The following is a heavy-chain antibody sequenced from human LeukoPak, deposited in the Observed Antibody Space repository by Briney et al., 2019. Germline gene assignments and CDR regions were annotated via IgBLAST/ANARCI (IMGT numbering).Heavy chain of an antibody. V-gene: IGHV4-59*01. Sequence: SETLSLTCTVSGGSISTYYWSWIRQPPGKGLEWIGYVYYSGSTNYNPSLKSRVTISADTSKNQFSLRLRSVTAADTAVYYCARSKYYDSSGYPDYWGQGTLVTVSS. J-gene: IGHJ4*02. D-gene: IGHD3-22*01. CDR1: GGSISTYY. CDR2: VYYSGST. CDR3: ARSKYYDSSGYPDY.